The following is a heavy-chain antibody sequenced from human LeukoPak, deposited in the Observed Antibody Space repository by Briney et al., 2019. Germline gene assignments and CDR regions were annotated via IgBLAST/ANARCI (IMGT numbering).Heavy chain of an antibody. CDR3: ARDGIEYGSGNFYSNGMDV. CDR2: IIPIFVTA. CDR1: GGTFTSYA. D-gene: IGHD3-10*01. J-gene: IGHJ6*02. V-gene: IGHV1-69*05. Sequence: SVKVSCKASGGTFTSYAISWVRQAPGQGLEWMGGIIPIFVTAHYAQKFQGRVTMTTDTSTSTAYMELRSLRSDDTAVYYCARDGIEYGSGNFYSNGMDVWGQGTTVTVSS.